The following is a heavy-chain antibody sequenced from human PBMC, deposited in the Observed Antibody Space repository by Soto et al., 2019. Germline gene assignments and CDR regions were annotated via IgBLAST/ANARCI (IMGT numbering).Heavy chain of an antibody. CDR3: AKFWGPVTAAVDDY. CDR2: ISYDGNIK. Sequence: QVQLVESGGGVVQPGRSLRLSCAASGFTFSNFGMHWVRQAPGKGLEWVASISYDGNIKYSADSVKGRFTTSRDNSKNTLYLQMNSLSSEGTAVYDCAKFWGPVTAAVDDYWGPGTLVTVSS. V-gene: IGHV3-30*18. CDR1: GFTFSNFG. D-gene: IGHD6-13*01. J-gene: IGHJ4*02.